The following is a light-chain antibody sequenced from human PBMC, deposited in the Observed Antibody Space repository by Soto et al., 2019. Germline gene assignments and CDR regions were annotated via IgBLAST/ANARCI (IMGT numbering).Light chain of an antibody. CDR3: SSYGGSSNLV. CDR2: DVT. J-gene: IGLJ2*01. CDR1: SSDVGGYDF. Sequence: QSALTQPRSVSGSPGQSVTISCTGSSSDVGGYDFVSWYQQHPGKAPKLMLYDVTKRPSGVPDRFSGSKSGNSASLTISGLRPEDEADYYCSSYGGSSNLVFGGGTKLTVL. V-gene: IGLV2-11*01.